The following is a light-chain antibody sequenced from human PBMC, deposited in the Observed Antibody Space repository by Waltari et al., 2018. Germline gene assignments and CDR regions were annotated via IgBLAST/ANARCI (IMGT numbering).Light chain of an antibody. Sequence: DIVMTQSPESLTVSLGERATVNCKSSQTVLYSSKNYLACYQQKPGQPPKLLIYWASTRKSGVPDRFSGSGSGTDFTLTISSLQAEDVAVYYCQQYYSPPQTFGQGTKVQIK. V-gene: IGKV4-1*01. J-gene: IGKJ1*01. CDR3: QQYYSPPQT. CDR2: WAS. CDR1: QTVLYSSKNY.